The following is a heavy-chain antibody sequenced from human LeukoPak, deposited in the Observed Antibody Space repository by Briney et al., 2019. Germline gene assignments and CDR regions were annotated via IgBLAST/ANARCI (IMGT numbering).Heavy chain of an antibody. J-gene: IGHJ4*02. CDR3: ARVGYSYGDLDY. V-gene: IGHV1-46*01. CDR2: INPSGGST. CDR1: GHTFTSYD. D-gene: IGHD5-18*01. Sequence: GASVKVSCKASGHTFTSYDINWVRQAPGQGLEWMGIINPSGGSTSYAQKFQGRVTMTRDTSTSTVYMELSSLRSEDTAVYYCARVGYSYGDLDYWGQGTLVTVSS.